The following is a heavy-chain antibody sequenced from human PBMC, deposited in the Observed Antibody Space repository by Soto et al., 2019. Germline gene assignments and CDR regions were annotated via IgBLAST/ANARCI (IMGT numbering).Heavy chain of an antibody. Sequence: QVQLQESGPGLVKPSQTLSLTCTVSGGSISSGDYYWSWIRQHPGKGLEWIGYIYYSGSTYYNPSLKSRVTXSXDXXKNQSSRKLSSVTAADTAVYYCARWWSGSRQGFDPWGQGTLVTVSS. V-gene: IGHV4-31*03. D-gene: IGHD3-3*01. J-gene: IGHJ5*02. CDR1: GGSISSGDYY. CDR3: ARWWSGSRQGFDP. CDR2: IYYSGST.